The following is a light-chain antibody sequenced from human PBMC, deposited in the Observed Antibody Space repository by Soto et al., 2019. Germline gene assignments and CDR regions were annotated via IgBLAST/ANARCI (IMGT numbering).Light chain of an antibody. CDR2: KAS. CDR3: QQYNSNPWT. Sequence: DIQMTQSPSTLSASVGDRVTITCRASQSISSWLAWYQQKPGKAPKLLIYKASSLESGVPSRFSGSGSGTEFTLTIRSLQPDDFATYYCQQYNSNPWTFGQGTKVEI. CDR1: QSISSW. J-gene: IGKJ1*01. V-gene: IGKV1-5*03.